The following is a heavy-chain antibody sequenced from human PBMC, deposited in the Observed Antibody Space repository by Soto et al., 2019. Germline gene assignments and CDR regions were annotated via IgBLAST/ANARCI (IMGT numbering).Heavy chain of an antibody. D-gene: IGHD2-15*01. V-gene: IGHV3-30*18. CDR2: ISYDGSNK. CDR3: AKGQYCSGGSCYSGWTYYYGMDV. J-gene: IGHJ6*02. Sequence: GGSLRLSCAASGFTFSSYGMHWFRQAPCNVLEWVAVISYDGSNKYYADSMKGRFTIYRDNSKNTLYLQMNSLRAEDTAVYYCAKGQYCSGGSCYSGWTYYYGMDVWGQGTTVTVSS. CDR1: GFTFSSYG.